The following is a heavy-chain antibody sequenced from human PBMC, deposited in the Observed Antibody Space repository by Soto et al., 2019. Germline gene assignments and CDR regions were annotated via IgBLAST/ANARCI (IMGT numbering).Heavy chain of an antibody. CDR3: ARERTYQLSGDDALDV. Sequence: QVQLQESGPGLVKPSETLSLICIVSGGSINSYNWTWIRQPAGAGLQWIGRIYSTGRAYYNPSLKCGVSMSVDTSMNQVCLKMTSVSAADTALYYCARERTYQLSGDDALDVCGQGTMLTVSS. CDR1: GGSINSYN. V-gene: IGHV4-4*07. CDR2: IYSTGRA. J-gene: IGHJ3*01. D-gene: IGHD2-2*01.